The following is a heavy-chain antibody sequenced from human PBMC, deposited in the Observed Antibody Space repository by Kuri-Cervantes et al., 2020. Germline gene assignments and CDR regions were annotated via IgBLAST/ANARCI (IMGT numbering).Heavy chain of an antibody. CDR2: ISGSGGST. J-gene: IGHJ4*02. D-gene: IGHD3-10*01. Sequence: GESLKISCAASGFTFSDYYMSWVRQAPGKGLEWVSAISGSGGSTYYADSVKGRFTISRDNSKNTLYLQMNSLRAEDTAVYYCAKEYGSGGYYNRRGGYFDYWGQGTLVTVSS. CDR3: AKEYGSGGYYNRRGGYFDY. V-gene: IGHV3-23*01. CDR1: GFTFSDYY.